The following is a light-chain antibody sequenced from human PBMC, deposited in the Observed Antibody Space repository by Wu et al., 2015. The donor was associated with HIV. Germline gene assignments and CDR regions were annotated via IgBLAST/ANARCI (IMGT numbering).Light chain of an antibody. Sequence: EIVLTQSPGTLSLSPGDRATLSCRASQSVSYNYFAWFQQKPGQSPRLLIYGASSRATGIPDRFSGSGSGTDFSLTISRLEPEDFAVYYCQQYNNGPGTFGQRTKLEIK. CDR3: QQYNNGPGT. CDR2: GAS. V-gene: IGKV3-20*01. J-gene: IGKJ2*01. CDR1: QSVSYNY.